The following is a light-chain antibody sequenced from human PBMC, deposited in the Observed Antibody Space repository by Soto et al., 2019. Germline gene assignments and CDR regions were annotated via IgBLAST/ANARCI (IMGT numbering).Light chain of an antibody. Sequence: QSVLTQPASVSGSPGQSITISCTGTSSDVGGYNYVSWYQQHSGKAPKLMIYDVSNRPSGVSNRFSGSKSGNTASLTISGLQAEDEADYYCSSYTSSSTYVFGTGTKVTV. CDR3: SSYTSSSTYV. CDR2: DVS. J-gene: IGLJ1*01. V-gene: IGLV2-14*01. CDR1: SSDVGGYNY.